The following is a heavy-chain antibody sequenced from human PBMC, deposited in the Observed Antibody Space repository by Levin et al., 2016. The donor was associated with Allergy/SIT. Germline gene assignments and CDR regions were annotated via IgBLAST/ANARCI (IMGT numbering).Heavy chain of an antibody. CDR3: TTMAGRGGRHY. Sequence: VRQAPGKGLEWVGRIKSKTDGGTTDYAAPVKGRFTISRDDSKNTLYLQMNSLKTEDTTVYYCTTMAGRGGRHYWGQGTLVTVSS. D-gene: IGHD6-19*01. CDR2: IKSKTDGGTT. V-gene: IGHV3-15*01. J-gene: IGHJ4*02.